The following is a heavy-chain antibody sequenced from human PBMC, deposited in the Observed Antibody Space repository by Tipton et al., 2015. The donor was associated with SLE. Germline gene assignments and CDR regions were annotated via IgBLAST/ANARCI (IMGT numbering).Heavy chain of an antibody. V-gene: IGHV4-34*01. CDR3: ARDVTGDGLD. CDR2: INHSGST. Sequence: TLSLTCAVYGGSFSGYYWSWIRQPPGKGLEWIGEINHSGSTNYNPSLKSRVTISVDTSKNQFSLRLTSVTAADTAVYYCARDVTGDGLDWGQGTLVTVSS. J-gene: IGHJ4*02. CDR1: GGSFSGYY. D-gene: IGHD3-16*01.